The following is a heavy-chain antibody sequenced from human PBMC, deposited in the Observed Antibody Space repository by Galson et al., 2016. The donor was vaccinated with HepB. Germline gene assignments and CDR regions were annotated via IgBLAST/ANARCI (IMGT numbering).Heavy chain of an antibody. CDR2: INSDGTIS. D-gene: IGHD4-23*01. CDR3: VRDNSVVPTTAYNCFDP. J-gene: IGHJ5*02. CDR1: GFAFSSHW. V-gene: IGHV3-74*01. Sequence: SLRLSCAASGFAFSSHWMHWVRQDLGKGLVWVSRINSDGTISNYADSVKGRFTTSSDNAKNTLYPQMNRMRAEETAVYFCVRDNSVVPTTAYNCFDPWGRGTLVTVSS.